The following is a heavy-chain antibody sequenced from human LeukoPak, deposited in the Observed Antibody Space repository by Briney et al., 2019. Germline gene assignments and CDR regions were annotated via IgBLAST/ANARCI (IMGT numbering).Heavy chain of an antibody. V-gene: IGHV1-18*01. D-gene: IGHD1-26*01. CDR1: GYTFTSYG. Sequence: ASVKVSCKASGYTFTSYGINWVRQAPGQGLEWMGWISAYNGNTNYAQKLQGRVTMTTDTSTSTAYMELRSLRSDDTAVYYCARDPYSGSPFYYYYYGMDVWGQGTTVTVSS. CDR2: ISAYNGNT. J-gene: IGHJ6*02. CDR3: ARDPYSGSPFYYYYYGMDV.